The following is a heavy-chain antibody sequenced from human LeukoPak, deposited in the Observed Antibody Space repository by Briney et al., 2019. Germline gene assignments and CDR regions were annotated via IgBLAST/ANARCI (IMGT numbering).Heavy chain of an antibody. CDR1: GFAFSNYG. D-gene: IGHD3-22*01. V-gene: IGHV3-33*01. CDR2: IWYDGSYK. J-gene: IGHJ3*02. Sequence: GGSLRLSCSASGFAFSNYGVHWVRQAPGKGLEWVAVIWYDGSYKYYADSVKGRFTISRDNSRNTLYLHMNSLRAEDTAVYYCAREHFYDSSGYADAFDIWGQGTVVTVSS. CDR3: AREHFYDSSGYADAFDI.